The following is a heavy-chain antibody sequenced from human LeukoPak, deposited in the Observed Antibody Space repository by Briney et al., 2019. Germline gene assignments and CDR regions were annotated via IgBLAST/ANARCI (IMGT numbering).Heavy chain of an antibody. V-gene: IGHV2-5*02. CDR2: IYWDDDK. Sequence: SGPTLVNPTQTLTLTCTFSGFSLSTSGVGVGWIRQPPGKALEWLALIYWDDDKRYSPSLKSRLTITKDTSKNQVVLIMTNMDPVDTATYYCAQYLVRGVIITSDAFDIWGQGTMVTVSS. CDR1: GFSLSTSGVG. D-gene: IGHD3-10*01. J-gene: IGHJ3*02. CDR3: AQYLVRGVIITSDAFDI.